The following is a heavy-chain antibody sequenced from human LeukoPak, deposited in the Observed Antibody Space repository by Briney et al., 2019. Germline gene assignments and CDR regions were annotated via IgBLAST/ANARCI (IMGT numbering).Heavy chain of an antibody. D-gene: IGHD6-6*01. CDR3: ARLLPDSSSCFDY. CDR1: GYSISSGYY. CDR2: IYHSGST. Sequence: PSETLSLTCAVSGYSISSGYYWGWIRQPPGKGLEWIGSIYHSGSTYYNPSLKSRVTISVDTSKNQFSLKLSSVTAADTAVYYCARLLPDSSSCFDYWGQGTLVTVSS. V-gene: IGHV4-38-2*01. J-gene: IGHJ4*02.